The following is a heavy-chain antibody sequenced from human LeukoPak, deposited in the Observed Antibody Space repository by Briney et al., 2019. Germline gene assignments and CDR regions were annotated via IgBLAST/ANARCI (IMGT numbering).Heavy chain of an antibody. CDR1: GGSFSGYY. D-gene: IGHD2-15*01. CDR2: INHSGST. V-gene: IGHV4-34*01. J-gene: IGHJ2*01. CDR3: ARDLGYCSGGSCYRYWYFDL. Sequence: SETLSLTCAVYGGSFSGYYWSWIRQPPGKGLEWIGEINHSGSTNYNPSLKSRVTISVDTSKNQFSLKLSSVTAADTAVYYCARDLGYCSGGSCYRYWYFDLWGRGTLVTVSS.